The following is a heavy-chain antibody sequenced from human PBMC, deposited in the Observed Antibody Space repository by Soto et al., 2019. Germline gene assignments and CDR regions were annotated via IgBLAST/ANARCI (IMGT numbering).Heavy chain of an antibody. CDR2: IYHIGTT. Sequence: QVQLQESGPGLVKPSETLSLTCTVSGDSMSPFYWSWIRQPPGKGLEWIGYIYHIGTTTYKPSLKSRVTISLDSSKNQFSLKLSSVTAADTAVYYCARFRRNYFDEWGQGTLVTVSS. V-gene: IGHV4-59*01. J-gene: IGHJ4*02. CDR3: ARFRRNYFDE. D-gene: IGHD3-10*01. CDR1: GDSMSPFY.